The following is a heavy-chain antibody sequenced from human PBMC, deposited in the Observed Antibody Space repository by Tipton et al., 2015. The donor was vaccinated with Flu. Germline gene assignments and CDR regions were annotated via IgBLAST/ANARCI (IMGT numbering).Heavy chain of an antibody. D-gene: IGHD3-10*01. CDR3: VRKGFGDY. CDR2: INYDGSTI. V-gene: IGHV3-7*01. CDR1: GFIFTDYW. Sequence: SLRLSCAASGFIFTDYWMAWVRQAPGKGLEWVANINYDGSTIYYVESVKGRFTISRDNAKNSLYLQMNNLRAEDTAVYYCVRKGFGDYWGQGILVTVSS. J-gene: IGHJ4*02.